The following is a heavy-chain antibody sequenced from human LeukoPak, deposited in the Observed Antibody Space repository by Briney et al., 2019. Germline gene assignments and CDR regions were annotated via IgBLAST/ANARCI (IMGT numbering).Heavy chain of an antibody. J-gene: IGHJ3*02. D-gene: IGHD4-17*01. CDR1: GYTFTSYD. CDR3: ARGLMTTVTTSLPYRGDAFDI. CDR2: MNPNSGNT. Sequence: GASVKVSCEASGYTFTSYDINWVRQATGQGLEWMGWMNPNSGNTGYAQKFQGRVTMTRDTSTSTVYMELSSLRSEDTAVYYCARGLMTTVTTSLPYRGDAFDIWGQGTMVTVSS. V-gene: IGHV1-8*01.